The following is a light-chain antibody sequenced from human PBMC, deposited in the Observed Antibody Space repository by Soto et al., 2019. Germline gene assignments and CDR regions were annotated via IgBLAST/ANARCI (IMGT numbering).Light chain of an antibody. J-gene: IGKJ1*01. V-gene: IGKV3-15*01. CDR3: QHYNNWPPWT. CDR2: GAS. CDR1: QSVSSY. Sequence: EIVMTQSPATLSVSPGERVTLSCRASQSVSSYLAWYQQKPGQAPRLLIYGASTRATGIPARFSGSGSGTEFTLTISSLQSEDFAVYYCQHYNNWPPWTFGQGTKVDIK.